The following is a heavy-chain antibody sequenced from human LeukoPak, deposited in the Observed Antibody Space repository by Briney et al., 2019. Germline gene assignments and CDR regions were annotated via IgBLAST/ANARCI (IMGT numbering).Heavy chain of an antibody. CDR3: ARGEGWNYVSWFDP. CDR1: GGTFSSYT. Sequence: SVKVSCKASGGTFSSYTISWVRQAPGQGLEWMGRIIPILGIASYAQKFQGRVTITADKSTSTAYMELSSLRSEDTAVYYCARGEGWNYVSWFDPWGQGTLVTVSS. D-gene: IGHD1-7*01. CDR2: IIPILGIA. J-gene: IGHJ5*02. V-gene: IGHV1-69*02.